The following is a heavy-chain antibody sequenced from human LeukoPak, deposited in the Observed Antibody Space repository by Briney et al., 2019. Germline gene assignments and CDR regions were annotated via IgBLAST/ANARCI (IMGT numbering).Heavy chain of an antibody. Sequence: LRLSCAASGITFSDYGIHWVRQAPGQGLEWVALIWYDGSKKYYAGSVKGRFTISRDNTKNTLYLQLNSLRADDTAVYYCARAHSSSSTFDLWGQGTLVTVSS. CDR3: ARAHSSSSTFDL. V-gene: IGHV3-33*01. CDR1: GITFSDYG. CDR2: IWYDGSKK. J-gene: IGHJ4*02. D-gene: IGHD6-6*01.